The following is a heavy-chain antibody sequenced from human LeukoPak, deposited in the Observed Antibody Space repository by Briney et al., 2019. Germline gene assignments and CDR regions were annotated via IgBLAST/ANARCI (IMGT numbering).Heavy chain of an antibody. V-gene: IGHV4-39*07. CDR3: ARETVLHYYGSGSYSRFDY. CDR1: GGSISSSSYY. Sequence: SETLSLTCTVSGGSISSSSYYWGWIRQPPGKGLEWIGSIYYSGSTYYNPSLKSRVTISVDTSKNQFSLKLSSVTAADTAVYYCARETVLHYYGSGSYSRFDYWGQGTLVTVSS. J-gene: IGHJ4*02. D-gene: IGHD3-10*01. CDR2: IYYSGST.